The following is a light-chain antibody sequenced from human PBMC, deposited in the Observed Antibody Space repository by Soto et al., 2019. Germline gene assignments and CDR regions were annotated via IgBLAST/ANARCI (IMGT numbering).Light chain of an antibody. CDR3: QQYNSYRA. V-gene: IGKV1-5*03. CDR2: KAS. Sequence: DIQMTQSPSTLSASVGDRVTITCRSSQSIDTWLAWHQQKPGQAPKLLISKASSLESGVPSRFSGSGSGTEFTLTISSLQPDDSATYYCQQYNSYRAFGQETKVDIK. CDR1: QSIDTW. J-gene: IGKJ1*01.